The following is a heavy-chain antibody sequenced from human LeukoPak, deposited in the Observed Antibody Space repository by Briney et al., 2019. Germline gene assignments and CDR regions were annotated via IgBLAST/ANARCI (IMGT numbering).Heavy chain of an antibody. CDR1: GFTFSSYW. Sequence: PGGSLRLSCAASGFTFSSYWMSWVRQAPGKGLEWVANIKQDGSEKYYVDSVKGRFTISRDNAKNSLYLQMNSLRAEDTAVYYCARENGLRYFDFAFGYWGQGTLVTVSS. CDR2: IKQDGSEK. V-gene: IGHV3-7*01. D-gene: IGHD3-9*01. J-gene: IGHJ4*02. CDR3: ARENGLRYFDFAFGY.